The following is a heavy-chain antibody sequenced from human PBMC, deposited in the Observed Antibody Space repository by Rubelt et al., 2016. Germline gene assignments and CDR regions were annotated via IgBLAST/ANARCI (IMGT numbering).Heavy chain of an antibody. Sequence: QVQLQESGPGLVKPSETLSLTCTVSGGSISSYYWSWIRQPPGKGLEWIGYMHYSGSTNYNPSLKSRVTISVDTSKNQFSLRLSSVTAADTAVYYCARTNGDYVLDYWGQGTLVTVSS. CDR1: GGSISSYY. V-gene: IGHV4-59*08. J-gene: IGHJ4*02. D-gene: IGHD4-17*01. CDR2: MHYSGST. CDR3: ARTNGDYVLDY.